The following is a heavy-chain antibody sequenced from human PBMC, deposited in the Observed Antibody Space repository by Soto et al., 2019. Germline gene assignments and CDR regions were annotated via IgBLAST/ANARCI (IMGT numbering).Heavy chain of an antibody. D-gene: IGHD6-19*01. CDR1: GLTFSSYA. CDR3: AKDHSSGWYGMDV. V-gene: IGHV3-23*01. J-gene: IGHJ6*02. Sequence: PGGSLRLSCAASGLTFSSYAMSWVRQAPGKGLEWVSAISGSGGSTYYADSVKGRFTISRDNSKNTLYLQMNSLRAEDTAVYYCAKDHSSGWYGMDVWGQGTTVTVSS. CDR2: ISGSGGST.